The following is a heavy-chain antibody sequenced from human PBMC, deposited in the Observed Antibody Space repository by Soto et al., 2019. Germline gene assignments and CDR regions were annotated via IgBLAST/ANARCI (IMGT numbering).Heavy chain of an antibody. CDR2: IYWDDDK. D-gene: IGHD1-1*01. V-gene: IGHV2-5*02. J-gene: IGHJ4*02. CDR1: GFSLSARGVG. CDR3: VRNLGNSPPDY. Sequence: QITLKESGPTLVTPTQTLTLTCTFSGFSLSARGVGVGWILQHPGKALEWLALIYWDDDKRYSPSVKSRVTIASDSSKAQVLFILTDMDPVDSATYYCVRNLGNSPPDYWGQGTLVTVSS.